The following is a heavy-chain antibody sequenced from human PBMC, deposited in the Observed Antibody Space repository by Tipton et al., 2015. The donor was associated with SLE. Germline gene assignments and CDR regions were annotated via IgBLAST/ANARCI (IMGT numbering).Heavy chain of an antibody. J-gene: IGHJ3*02. CDR2: CYPGWTT. V-gene: IGHV4-4*07. D-gene: IGHD5-18*01. Sequence: PSLPCTVSGDSISHYYWSWIRQSAGKGLEWMGRCYPGWTTSYNPSFKSRVTMSADTSKNQFSLKLNSVTAAGTAVYYFAVQQWPDAFDIWGQGTMVTVSS. CDR1: GDSISHYY. CDR3: AVQQWPDAFDI.